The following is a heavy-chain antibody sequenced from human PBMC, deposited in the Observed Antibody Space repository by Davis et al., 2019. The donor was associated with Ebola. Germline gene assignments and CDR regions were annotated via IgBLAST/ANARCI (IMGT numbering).Heavy chain of an antibody. J-gene: IGHJ4*02. Sequence: GESLKISCAASGFTFSDYYMSWHRQAPGKGLEWVSDISSSSTYTNYADSVKGRFTISRDNAKNSLYLQMNSLRVEDTAVYYCVRDNGYSSGWGQGTLVTVSS. CDR2: ISSSSTYT. CDR3: VRDNGYSSG. D-gene: IGHD6-19*01. CDR1: GFTFSDYY. V-gene: IGHV3-11*06.